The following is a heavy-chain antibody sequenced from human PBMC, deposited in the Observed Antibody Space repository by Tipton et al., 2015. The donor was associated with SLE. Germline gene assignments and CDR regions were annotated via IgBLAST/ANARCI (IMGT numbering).Heavy chain of an antibody. Sequence: QLVQSGADVKKPGASVKVSCKASGYTFSRFGVSWVRQAPGQGLEWLGWISAYNGETDYAQTLQGRVTLTTDTSTGTAYMEVRSLRSDDTAVYYCARDVSGGSWFFDYWGQGTLVTVSS. D-gene: IGHD2-15*01. CDR3: ARDVSGGSWFFDY. J-gene: IGHJ4*02. CDR2: ISAYNGET. V-gene: IGHV1-18*01. CDR1: GYTFSRFG.